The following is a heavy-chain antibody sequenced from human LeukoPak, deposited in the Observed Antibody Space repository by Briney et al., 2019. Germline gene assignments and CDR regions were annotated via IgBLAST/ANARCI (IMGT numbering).Heavy chain of an antibody. V-gene: IGHV1-69*04. CDR1: GGTFSSYA. CDR3: ASGKDNRNYEDYFDY. Sequence: ASVKASCKPSGGTFSSYAISWVRQAPGQGLEWMGRIIPILGIANYAQKFQGRVTITADKSTSTAYMELSSLRSEDTAVYYCASGKDNRNYEDYFDYWGQGTLVTVSS. D-gene: IGHD1-7*01. J-gene: IGHJ4*02. CDR2: IIPILGIA.